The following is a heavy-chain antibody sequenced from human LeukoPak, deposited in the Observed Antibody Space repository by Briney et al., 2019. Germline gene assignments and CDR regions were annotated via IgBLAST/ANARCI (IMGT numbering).Heavy chain of an antibody. V-gene: IGHV1-69*13. CDR3: AVRDSGSFYWFDP. Sequence: AASVKVSCKASGGTFSSYAISWVRQAPGQGLEWMGRIIPIFGTANYAQKFQGRVTITADESTSTAYMELSSLRSEDTAVYYCAVRDSGSFYWFDPWGQGTLVTVSS. J-gene: IGHJ5*02. CDR2: IIPIFGTA. D-gene: IGHD1-26*01. CDR1: GGTFSSYA.